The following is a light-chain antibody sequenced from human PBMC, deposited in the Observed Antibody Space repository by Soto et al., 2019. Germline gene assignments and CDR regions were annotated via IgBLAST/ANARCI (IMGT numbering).Light chain of an antibody. Sequence: QSVLTQPASVSGSPGQSITVSCTGTSSDIGSYNLVSWYQHHPGKAPKLMIYAVSKRPSGVSSRFSGPKSGNTASLTISGLQAEDEADYFCCSYAGSSTLLFGGGTQLTVL. V-gene: IGLV2-23*02. CDR1: SSDIGSYNL. CDR3: CSYAGSSTLL. J-gene: IGLJ3*02. CDR2: AVS.